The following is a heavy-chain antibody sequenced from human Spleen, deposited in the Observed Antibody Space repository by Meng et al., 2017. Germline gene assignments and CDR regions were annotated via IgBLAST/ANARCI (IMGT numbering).Heavy chain of an antibody. V-gene: IGHV1-2*06. J-gene: IGHJ4*01. CDR3: ARDEDISAAGKLFGDY. Sequence: ASVKVSCKPSGYNFPDYYIHWVRRAPGQGLEWMGRIDPKTGDTHYALKFQGRVTMTGDTSISTAYMELSGLRSDDTAMYYCARDEDISAAGKLFGDYWGHGTLVTV. D-gene: IGHD6-13*01. CDR1: GYNFPDYY. CDR2: IDPKTGDT.